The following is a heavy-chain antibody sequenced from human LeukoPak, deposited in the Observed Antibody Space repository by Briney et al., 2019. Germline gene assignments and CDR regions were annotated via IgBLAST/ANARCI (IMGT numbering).Heavy chain of an antibody. CDR3: AKDTYYDFWSALGPLDY. CDR2: ISYDGSNK. CDR1: GFTFSSYG. J-gene: IGHJ4*02. Sequence: GGSLRLSCAASGFTFSSYGMHWVRQAPGKGLEWVAVISYDGSNKYYADSVKGRFTISRDNSKNTLYLQMNSLRAGDTAVYYCAKDTYYDFWSALGPLDYWGQGTLVTVSS. D-gene: IGHD3-3*01. V-gene: IGHV3-30*18.